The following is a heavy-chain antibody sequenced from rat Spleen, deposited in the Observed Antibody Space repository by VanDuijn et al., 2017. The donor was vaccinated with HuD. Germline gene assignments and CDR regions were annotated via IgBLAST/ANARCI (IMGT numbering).Heavy chain of an antibody. J-gene: IGHJ3*01. D-gene: IGHD4-2*01. CDR2: ISTGGGNT. Sequence: EVQLVESGGGLVQPGRSMKLSCAASGFTFSNYYMAWVRQAPTKGLEWVASISTGGGNTYYRDSVKGRFTISRDNAKNTLYLQMDSLRSEDTATYYCAREEYWRFAYWGQGTLVTVSS. CDR1: GFTFSNYY. CDR3: AREEYWRFAY. V-gene: IGHV5-25*01.